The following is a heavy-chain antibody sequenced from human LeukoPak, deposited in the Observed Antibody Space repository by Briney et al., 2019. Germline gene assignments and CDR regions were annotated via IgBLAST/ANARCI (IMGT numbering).Heavy chain of an antibody. V-gene: IGHV3-7*03. CDR1: GFTFSSYW. CDR2: IKQDGSEK. J-gene: IGHJ4*02. CDR3: AKDEIYGDYRRRGIKDD. D-gene: IGHD4-17*01. Sequence: GGSLRLSCAASGFTFSSYWMSWVRQAPGKGLEWVANIKQDGSEKYYVDSVKGRFTISRDNAKNSLYLQMNSLRAEDTAVYYCAKDEIYGDYRRRGIKDDWGQGTLVTVSS.